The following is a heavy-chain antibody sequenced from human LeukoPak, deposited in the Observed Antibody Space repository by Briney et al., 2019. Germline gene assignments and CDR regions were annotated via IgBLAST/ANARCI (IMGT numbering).Heavy chain of an antibody. CDR3: ARDGGYSGYDADC. CDR1: GSTFSSYG. J-gene: IGHJ4*02. D-gene: IGHD5-12*01. Sequence: GGSLRLSCAASGSTFSSYGMHWVRQAPGKGLEWVAVISYDGSNKYYADSVKGRFTISRDNSKNTLYLQMNSLRAEDTAVYYCARDGGYSGYDADCWGQGTLVTVSS. CDR2: ISYDGSNK. V-gene: IGHV3-30*03.